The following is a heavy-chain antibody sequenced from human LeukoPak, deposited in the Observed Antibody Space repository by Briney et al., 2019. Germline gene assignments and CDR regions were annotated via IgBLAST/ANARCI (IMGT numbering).Heavy chain of an antibody. CDR2: INHSGST. V-gene: IGHV4-34*01. CDR3: ARGNIVVVPAAPREAFDI. Sequence: SETLSLTCAVYGGSFSGYYWSWIHQPPGKGLEWIGEINHSGSTNYNPSLKSRVTISVDTSKNQFSLKLSSVTAADTAVYYCARGNIVVVPAAPREAFDIWGQGTMVTVSS. J-gene: IGHJ3*02. CDR1: GGSFSGYY. D-gene: IGHD2-2*01.